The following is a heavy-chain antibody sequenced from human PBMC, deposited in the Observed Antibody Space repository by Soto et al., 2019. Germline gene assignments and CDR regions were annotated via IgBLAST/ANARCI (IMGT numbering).Heavy chain of an antibody. V-gene: IGHV4-61*01. D-gene: IGHD3-3*01. CDR3: ARDRANDFYGMDV. Sequence: SETLSLTCTVSGGSVSSGSYYWSWIRQPPGKGLEWIGYIYYSGSTNYNPSLKSRVTISVDTSKNQFSLKLSSVTAADTAVYYCARDRANDFYGMDVWGQGTTVTVSS. J-gene: IGHJ6*02. CDR1: GGSVSSGSYY. CDR2: IYYSGST.